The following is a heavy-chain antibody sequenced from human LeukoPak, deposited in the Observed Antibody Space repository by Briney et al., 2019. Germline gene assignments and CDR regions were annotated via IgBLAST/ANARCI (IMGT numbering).Heavy chain of an antibody. Sequence: GGSLRLSCAASGFTFSNTWMNWVRQAPGKGLEWVGCIKSEIDGGATDYAAPVQGRFTISRDDSQATLYLQMNSLKTEDTAVYYCTTGGSVIVAGTRAFDIWGQGTMVTVSS. CDR1: GFTFSNTW. D-gene: IGHD5-12*01. CDR2: IKSEIDGGAT. CDR3: TTGGSVIVAGTRAFDI. J-gene: IGHJ3*02. V-gene: IGHV3-15*07.